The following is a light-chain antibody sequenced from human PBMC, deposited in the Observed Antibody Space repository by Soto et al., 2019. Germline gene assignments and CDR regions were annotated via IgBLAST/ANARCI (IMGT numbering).Light chain of an antibody. CDR3: SSYGGGDTFHVI. J-gene: IGLJ2*01. CDR1: SSDVGAYNY. V-gene: IGLV2-8*01. Sequence: QSALTQPPSASGSPGQSVTISCTGTSSDVGAYNYVSWYQQYTGKAPKLMIYDVSMRPSGVPDRFSGSKSGNTASLTVSGLRADDEAVYYCSSYGGGDTFHVIFGGGTKLTVL. CDR2: DVS.